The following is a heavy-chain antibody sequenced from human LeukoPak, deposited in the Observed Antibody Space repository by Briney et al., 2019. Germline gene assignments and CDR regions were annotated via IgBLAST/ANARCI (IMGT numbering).Heavy chain of an antibody. Sequence: SVKVSCKASGGTFSSYAISWVRQAPGQGLEWMGGIIPIFGTANYALKFQGRVTITADESTSTAYMELSSLRSEDTAVYYCARVPVPAAMQSGQYYYGMDVWGQGTTVTVSS. CDR2: IIPIFGTA. D-gene: IGHD2-2*01. V-gene: IGHV1-69*13. J-gene: IGHJ6*02. CDR1: GGTFSSYA. CDR3: ARVPVPAAMQSGQYYYGMDV.